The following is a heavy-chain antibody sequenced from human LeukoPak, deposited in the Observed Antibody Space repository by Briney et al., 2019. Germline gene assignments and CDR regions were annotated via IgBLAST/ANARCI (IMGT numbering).Heavy chain of an antibody. D-gene: IGHD6-19*01. CDR2: ISGSGDST. CDR1: GFTFSNYA. CDR3: ARRSGIAVAGAFDY. V-gene: IGHV3-23*01. Sequence: GGSLRLSCAASGFTFSNYAMRWVRQAPGEGLEWVSGISGSGDSTYYADSVKGRFTISRDNSKNTLYLQMNSLRAEDTAVYYCARRSGIAVAGAFDYWGQGTLVTVSS. J-gene: IGHJ4*02.